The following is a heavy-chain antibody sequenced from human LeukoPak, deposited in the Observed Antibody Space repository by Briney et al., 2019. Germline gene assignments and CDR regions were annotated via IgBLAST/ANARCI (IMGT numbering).Heavy chain of an antibody. D-gene: IGHD3-10*01. CDR2: ITSETDGATT. CDR3: TTDLNQRLKWFGYPLDH. V-gene: IGHV3-15*01. CDR1: GFSFSYAW. J-gene: IGHJ4*02. Sequence: GGSLRLSCVASGFSFSYAWMSWVRQAPGEGLQWVGHITSETDGATTDYAAAVQGRFTISRDDSKKMLYLEMNSLKTEDTAVYYCTTDLNQRLKWFGYPLDHWGQGT.